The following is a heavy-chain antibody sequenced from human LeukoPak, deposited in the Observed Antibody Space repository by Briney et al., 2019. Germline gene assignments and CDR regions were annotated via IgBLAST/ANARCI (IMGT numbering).Heavy chain of an antibody. CDR1: GFTFSSYW. CDR3: ARGWRARIAVAGDYFDY. J-gene: IGHJ4*02. CDR2: IKQDGSEK. D-gene: IGHD6-19*01. V-gene: IGHV3-7*01. Sequence: GGSLRLSCAASGFTFSSYWMSWVRQAPGKGLEWVANIKQDGSEKYYVDSVKGRFTISRDNAKNSLYLQMNSLRAEDTAVYYCARGWRARIAVAGDYFDYWGQGTLVTVSS.